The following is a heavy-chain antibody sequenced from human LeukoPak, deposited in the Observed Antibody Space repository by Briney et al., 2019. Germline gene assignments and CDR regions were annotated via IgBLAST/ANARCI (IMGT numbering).Heavy chain of an antibody. CDR2: ISSSSSYI. Sequence: GGSLTLSCAASGFTFSSYSMNWVRQAPGKGLEWVSSISSSSSYIYYADSVKGRFTISRDNAKNSLYLQMNSLRAEDTAVYYCARGYCSSTSCYVGYDAFDIWGQGTMVTVSS. CDR3: ARGYCSSTSCYVGYDAFDI. D-gene: IGHD2-2*01. J-gene: IGHJ3*02. CDR1: GFTFSSYS. V-gene: IGHV3-21*01.